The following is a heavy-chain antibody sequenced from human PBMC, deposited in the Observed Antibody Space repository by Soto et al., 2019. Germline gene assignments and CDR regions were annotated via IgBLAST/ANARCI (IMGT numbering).Heavy chain of an antibody. V-gene: IGHV4-59*01. J-gene: IGHJ4*02. Sequence: PSETLSLTCSVSGVSISSYFWSWIRQAPGGGLEWIGYTYHRGSTNYSPSLKSRVAISLDTSENQLSLKVNSVTAADPAVYYCSRIGGYHGPLDYWGQGTPVTVSS. CDR3: SRIGGYHGPLDY. CDR2: TYHRGST. D-gene: IGHD6-25*01. CDR1: GVSISSYF.